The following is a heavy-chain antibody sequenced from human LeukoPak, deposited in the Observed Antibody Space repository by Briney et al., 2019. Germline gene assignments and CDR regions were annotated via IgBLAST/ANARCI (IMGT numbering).Heavy chain of an antibody. CDR1: GYTFTSYY. V-gene: IGHV1-46*01. CDR2: INPSGGST. J-gene: IGHJ6*02. Sequence: ASVKVSCKASGYTFTSYYMHWVRQAPGQGLEWMGLINPSGGSTSYAQKFQGRVTMTRDTSTSTVYMELSSLRSEDTAVYYCARDGYNYGDYYYGMDVWGQGTTVTVSS. CDR3: ARDGYNYGDYYYGMDV. D-gene: IGHD5-24*01.